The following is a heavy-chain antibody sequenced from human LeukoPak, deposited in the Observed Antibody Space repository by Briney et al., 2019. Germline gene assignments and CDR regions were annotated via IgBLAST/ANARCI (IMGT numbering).Heavy chain of an antibody. Sequence: SETLSLTCAVSGGSISSGGYSWSWIRQPPGKGLEWIGYIYHSGSTYYNPSLKSRVTISVDRSKNQFSLKLSSVTAADTAVYYCAREGARGPYYFDYWGQGTLVTVSS. D-gene: IGHD4/OR15-4a*01. J-gene: IGHJ4*02. V-gene: IGHV4-30-2*01. CDR3: AREGARGPYYFDY. CDR1: GGSISSGGYS. CDR2: IYHSGST.